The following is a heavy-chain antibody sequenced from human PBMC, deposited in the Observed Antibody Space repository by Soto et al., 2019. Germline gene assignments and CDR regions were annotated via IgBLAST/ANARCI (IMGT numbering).Heavy chain of an antibody. J-gene: IGHJ6*02. V-gene: IGHV3-21*01. Sequence: PGGSLRLSCAASGFTFSSYSMNWVRQAPGKGLEWVSSISSSSSYIYYADSVKGRFTISRDNAKNSLYLQMNSLRAEDTAVYYCARTSGKLAHLDYYYGMDVWGQGTTVTVSS. CDR2: ISSSSSYI. CDR3: ARTSGKLAHLDYYYGMDV. D-gene: IGHD3-10*01. CDR1: GFTFSSYS.